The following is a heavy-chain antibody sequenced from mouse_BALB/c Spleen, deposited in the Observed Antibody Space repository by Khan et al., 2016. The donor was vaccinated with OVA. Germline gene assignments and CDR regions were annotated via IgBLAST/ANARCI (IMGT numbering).Heavy chain of an antibody. V-gene: IGHV9-4*02. CDR2: INTHSGVP. J-gene: IGHJ4*01. CDR1: GYTFTTAG. D-gene: IGHD2-14*01. CDR3: ARGGADYYRNDGGAREY. Sequence: QIQLVQSGPELKKPGETVRISCKASGYTFTTAGIQWVQKMPGKGLKWIGWINTHSGVPKYAEDFKGRFAFSLEISVNTAYLQITNLKNEDTATYFCARGGADYYRNDGGAREYWGQGTSVTGSS.